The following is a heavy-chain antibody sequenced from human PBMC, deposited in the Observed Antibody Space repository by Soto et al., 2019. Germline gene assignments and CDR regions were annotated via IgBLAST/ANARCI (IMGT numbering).Heavy chain of an antibody. D-gene: IGHD5-18*01. V-gene: IGHV3-30*18. CDR2: ISYDGSNK. Sequence: GGSLRLSCAASGFTFSSYGMHWVRQAPGKGLEWVAVISYDGSNKYYADSVKGRFTISRDNSKNTLYLQMNSLRAEDTAVYYCAKELQPWLGPYYYGMDDWGQGTTVTVSS. J-gene: IGHJ6*02. CDR1: GFTFSSYG. CDR3: AKELQPWLGPYYYGMDD.